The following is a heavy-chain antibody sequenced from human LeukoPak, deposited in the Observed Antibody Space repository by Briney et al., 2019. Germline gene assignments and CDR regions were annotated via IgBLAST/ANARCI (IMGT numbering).Heavy chain of an antibody. CDR1: DYSISSGFY. Sequence: SETLSLTCTVSDYSISSGFYWGWIRQPPGKGLEWLGSIHHSGTTHYNPSLTSRVTISVDTSKNHISLKVTSVTASDTAVYYCARDDSDFAYWGQGTLVTVSS. V-gene: IGHV4-38-2*02. CDR3: ARDDSDFAY. J-gene: IGHJ4*02. D-gene: IGHD4-11*01. CDR2: IHHSGTT.